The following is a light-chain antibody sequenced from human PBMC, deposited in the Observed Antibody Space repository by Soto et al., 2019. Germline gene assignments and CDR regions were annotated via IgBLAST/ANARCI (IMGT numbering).Light chain of an antibody. Sequence: QSFLAQPPSVSGAPGQRVTISCTGSSPNIGAGYDVHWYQQLPGTAPKLLIYGNSNRPSGVPDRFSGSKSGTSGSLTITGLQAEDEADYYCQTYDSSLSGYVFGTGTKVTVL. CDR3: QTYDSSLSGYV. J-gene: IGLJ1*01. CDR1: SPNIGAGYD. V-gene: IGLV1-40*01. CDR2: GNS.